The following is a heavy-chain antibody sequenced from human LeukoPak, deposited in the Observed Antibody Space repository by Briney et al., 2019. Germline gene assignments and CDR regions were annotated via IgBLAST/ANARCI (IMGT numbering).Heavy chain of an antibody. D-gene: IGHD6-13*01. V-gene: IGHV4-61*01. CDR1: GGSISSGSYY. CDR2: IYYSGST. J-gene: IGHJ6*03. CDR3: ARVEYSSSWSRYYYYYYMDV. Sequence: PSQTLSLTCTVSGGSISSGSYYWSWIRQPPGKGLEWIGYIYYSGSTNYNPSLKSRVTISVDTSKNQFSLKLSSVTAADTAVYYCARVEYSSSWSRYYYYYYMDVWGKGTTVTISS.